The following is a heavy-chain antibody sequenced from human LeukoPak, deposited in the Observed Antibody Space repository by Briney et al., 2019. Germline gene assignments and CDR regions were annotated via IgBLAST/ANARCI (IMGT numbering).Heavy chain of an antibody. CDR3: ARDPIGVAGTHHDY. CDR1: GFTFSSYE. V-gene: IGHV3-48*03. Sequence: PGGSLRLSCAASGFTFSSYEMNWVRQAPGKGLEWVSYIRSSGSGGTIHYADSVKGRFTSSRDNAKNSLYLQMNSLRAEDTAVYYCARDPIGVAGTHHDYWGQGTLVTVSS. D-gene: IGHD6-19*01. CDR2: IRSSGSGGTI. J-gene: IGHJ4*02.